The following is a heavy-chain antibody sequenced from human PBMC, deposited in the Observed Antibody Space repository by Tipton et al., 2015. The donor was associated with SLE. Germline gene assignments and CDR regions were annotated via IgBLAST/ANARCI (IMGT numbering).Heavy chain of an antibody. CDR1: GGSISSSDFY. CDR3: ATYDFWSGRNWFDP. D-gene: IGHD3-3*01. J-gene: IGHJ5*02. Sequence: TLSLTCSVSGGSISSSDFYWGWIRQSPGKGLEWIGSIYYSGSTYYNPSLKSRVTVSVDTSNSQFSLRLSSVTAADTAVYYCATYDFWSGRNWFDPWGQGTLVTVPS. V-gene: IGHV4-39*01. CDR2: IYYSGST.